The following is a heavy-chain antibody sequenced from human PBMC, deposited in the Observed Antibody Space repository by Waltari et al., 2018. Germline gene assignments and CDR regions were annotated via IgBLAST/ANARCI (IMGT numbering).Heavy chain of an antibody. CDR1: NFSISCGFH. V-gene: IGHV4-38-2*02. CDR3: MREVKRGVAITSDF. D-gene: IGHD3-16*01. Sequence: QVQLHESGPGLVKPSGTLSVMCAVSNFSISCGFHWGWIRQPPGKGLEWIGSIYQSGSTYYNPSFKRRVTISMDASRNRFSLRLTSATAADTAVYYCMREVKRGVAITSDFWGQGTLVTVSS. CDR2: IYQSGST. J-gene: IGHJ4*02.